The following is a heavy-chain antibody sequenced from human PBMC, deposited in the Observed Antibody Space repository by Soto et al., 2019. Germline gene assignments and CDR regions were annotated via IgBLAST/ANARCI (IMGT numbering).Heavy chain of an antibody. J-gene: IGHJ6*02. CDR3: ARDQINTIMDV. CDR2: IYYSGST. CDR1: GGSISSYY. V-gene: IGHV4-59*01. D-gene: IGHD3-3*01. Sequence: SSETLSLTCTVSGGSISSYYWSWIRQPPGKGLEWIGYIYYSGSTNYNPSLKSRVTISVDTSKNQFSLKLSSVTAADTAVYYCARDQINTIMDVWGQGTTVTVSS.